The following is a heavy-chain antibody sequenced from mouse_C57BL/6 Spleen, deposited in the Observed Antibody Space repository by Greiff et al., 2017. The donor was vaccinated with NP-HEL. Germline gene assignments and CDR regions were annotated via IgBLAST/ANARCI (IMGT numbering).Heavy chain of an antibody. CDR1: GFTFSSYA. CDR2: ISSGGDYI. CDR3: TREYYGSSPYFDY. D-gene: IGHD1-1*01. Sequence: EVKLVESGEGLVKPGGSLKLSCAASGFTFSSYAMSWVRQTPEKRLEWVAYISSGGDYIYYADTVKGRFTISRDNARNTLYLQMSSLKSEDTAMYYCTREYYGSSPYFDYWGQGTTLTVSS. J-gene: IGHJ2*01. V-gene: IGHV5-9-1*02.